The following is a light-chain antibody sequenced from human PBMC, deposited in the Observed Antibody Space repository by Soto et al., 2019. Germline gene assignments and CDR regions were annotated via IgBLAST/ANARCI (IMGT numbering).Light chain of an antibody. Sequence: DIQMTQSPSSLSASVGDRVTITCRASQSISSYLNWYQQKPGKAPKRLIYAASSLQSGVPSRFSGSGSGTEFTLTISSLQPEDFATYYCQQSYTITFGQGTRLEIK. CDR1: QSISSY. J-gene: IGKJ5*01. V-gene: IGKV1-39*01. CDR3: QQSYTIT. CDR2: AAS.